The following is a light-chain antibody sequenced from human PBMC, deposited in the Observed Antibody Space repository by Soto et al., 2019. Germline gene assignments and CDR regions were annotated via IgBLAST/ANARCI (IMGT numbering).Light chain of an antibody. CDR2: GAY. CDR1: QSVSSSY. Sequence: EIVLTQPPGTLSLSPGERATLSCRASQSVSSSYLAWYQQKPGQAPRLLIYGAYSRATGIQDRFSGSGSGTDFTLTIRRLEPEDFAVYFCKQYAGSPRTFGQGTKVDIK. V-gene: IGKV3-20*01. CDR3: KQYAGSPRT. J-gene: IGKJ1*01.